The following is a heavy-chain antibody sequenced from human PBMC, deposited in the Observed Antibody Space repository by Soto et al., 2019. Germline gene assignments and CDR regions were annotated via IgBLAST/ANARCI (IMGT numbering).Heavy chain of an antibody. CDR1: GGSINSSNYH. V-gene: IGHV4-39*01. D-gene: IGHD4-17*01. CDR2: IYYSAST. CDR3: ARHGDYGNFYYFYYYMDV. J-gene: IGHJ6*03. Sequence: PSETLSLTCTVSGGSINSSNYHWGWIRQPPGKGLEWIGSIYYSASTYHNPSLKSRVIIAVDTSKNQFSLKLTSVTAADTAVYYCARHGDYGNFYYFYYYMDVWGKGTTVTVS.